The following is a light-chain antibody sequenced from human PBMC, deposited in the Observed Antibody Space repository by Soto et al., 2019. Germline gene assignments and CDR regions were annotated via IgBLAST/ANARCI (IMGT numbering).Light chain of an antibody. Sequence: DIQMTQTPSSLSASVGDRVTITCRAGQDIRNDLAWYQQKPGKAPKRLIYEASSLQSGVPPRFSGSGSGTEFTLTISRLQPEDFATYYCLQHKSYPVTFGQGTKVDI. CDR1: QDIRND. CDR2: EAS. J-gene: IGKJ1*01. CDR3: LQHKSYPVT. V-gene: IGKV1-17*01.